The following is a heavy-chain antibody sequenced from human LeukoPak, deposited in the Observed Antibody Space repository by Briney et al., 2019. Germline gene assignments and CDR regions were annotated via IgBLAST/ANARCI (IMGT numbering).Heavy chain of an antibody. J-gene: IGHJ4*02. CDR2: ISSSGSTI. V-gene: IGHV3-11*01. D-gene: IGHD3-22*01. Sequence: GGSLRLSCAASGFTLSDYYMSWIRQAPGKGLEWVSHISSSGSTIYYADSVKGRFTISRDNAKNSLYLQMNSLRAEDTAVYYCARVSSDNYYDSSGYYSYYFDYWGQGTLVTVSS. CDR3: ARVSSDNYYDSSGYYSYYFDY. CDR1: GFTLSDYY.